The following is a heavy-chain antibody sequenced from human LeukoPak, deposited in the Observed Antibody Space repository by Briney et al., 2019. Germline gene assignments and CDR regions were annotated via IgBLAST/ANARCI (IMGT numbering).Heavy chain of an antibody. V-gene: IGHV1-69*01. CDR1: GGTFSSYA. CDR3: ARGLVWFGELLPRGFDP. J-gene: IGHJ5*02. CDR2: IIPIFGTA. D-gene: IGHD3-10*01. Sequence: GSSVKVSCKASGGTFSSYAISWARQAPGQGLEWMGGIIPIFGTANYAQKFQGRVAITADESTSTAYMELSSLRSEDTAVYYCARGLVWFGELLPRGFDPWGQGTLVTVSS.